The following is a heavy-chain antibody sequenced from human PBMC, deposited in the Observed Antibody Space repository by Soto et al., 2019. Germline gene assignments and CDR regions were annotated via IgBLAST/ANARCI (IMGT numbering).Heavy chain of an antibody. CDR3: AKGLINGRWYAED. V-gene: IGHV3-23*01. CDR1: GFTFSNCV. Sequence: EVHLLESGGGLVHPGGSLRLSCGASGFTFSNCVMTWVRQAPGKGLEWVSCISNSGTGTHYDDSVKGRFTISRDNSKNTVYLQMNDLRAEDTGVYYCAKGLINGRWYAEDWGQGTLVTVSS. D-gene: IGHD6-13*01. J-gene: IGHJ4*02. CDR2: ISNSGTGT.